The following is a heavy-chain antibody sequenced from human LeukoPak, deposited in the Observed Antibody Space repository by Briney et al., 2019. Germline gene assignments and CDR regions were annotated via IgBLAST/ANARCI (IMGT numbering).Heavy chain of an antibody. CDR3: ARDRRSSSPQRAYYYYYMDV. CDR1: GGTFSSYA. CDR2: IIPIFGTA. Sequence: SVKVSCKASGGTFSSYAISWVRQAPGQGLEWMGRIIPIFGTANYAQKFQGRVTITTDEYTSTAYMELSSLRSEDTAVYYCARDRRSSSPQRAYYYYYMDVWGKGTTVTVSS. J-gene: IGHJ6*03. V-gene: IGHV1-69*05. D-gene: IGHD6-6*01.